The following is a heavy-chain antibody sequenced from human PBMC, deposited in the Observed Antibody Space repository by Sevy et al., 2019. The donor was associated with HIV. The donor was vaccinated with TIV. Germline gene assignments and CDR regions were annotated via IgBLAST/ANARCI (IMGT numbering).Heavy chain of an antibody. CDR2: INPNSGGT. D-gene: IGHD2-2*01. CDR1: AYTFTGHY. Sequence: ASVKVSCKASAYTFTGHYIHWVRQAPGQGLECMGWINPNSGGTIYPQKFQGRVTMTRDTSISTAYMELSRLRSDDTAVYYCARGGVVVEPAARGYFDYWGQGTLVTVSS. CDR3: ARGGVVVEPAARGYFDY. J-gene: IGHJ4*02. V-gene: IGHV1-2*02.